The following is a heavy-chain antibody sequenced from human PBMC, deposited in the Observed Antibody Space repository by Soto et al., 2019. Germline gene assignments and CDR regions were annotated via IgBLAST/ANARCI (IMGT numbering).Heavy chain of an antibody. CDR3: ARGVPGVSESFYKCRFDY. CDR1: GPSSSSHY. D-gene: IGHD3-10*01. V-gene: IGHV4-34*01. CDR2: IHYSRGT. Sequence: PSETLSLTCVVNGPSSSSHYWTWLRQSPGKGLEWIGEIHYSRGTNYNPSLKSRVTMSIDTSKNQFSLKLSSVTAADTAVYYCARGVPGVSESFYKCRFDYWGQGTQVTVSS. J-gene: IGHJ4*02.